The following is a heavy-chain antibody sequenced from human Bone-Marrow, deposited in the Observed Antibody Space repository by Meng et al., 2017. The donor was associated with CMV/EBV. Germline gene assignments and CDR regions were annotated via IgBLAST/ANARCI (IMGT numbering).Heavy chain of an antibody. CDR2: ISYDGSNK. CDR3: ARSLGAVYYYYGMDV. J-gene: IGHJ6*02. CDR1: GFTFSSYA. D-gene: IGHD4/OR15-4a*01. V-gene: IGHV3-30-3*01. Sequence: GESLKISCAASGFTFSSYAMHWVRQAPGKGLEWVAVISYDGSNKYYADSVKGRFTISRDNAKESLYLQMNSLRAEDTAVYYCARSLGAVYYYYGMDVWGQGTTVTVSS.